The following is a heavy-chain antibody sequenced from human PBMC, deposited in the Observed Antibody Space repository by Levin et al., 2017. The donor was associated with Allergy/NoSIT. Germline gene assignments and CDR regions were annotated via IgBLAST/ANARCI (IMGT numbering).Heavy chain of an antibody. D-gene: IGHD2/OR15-2a*01. CDR1: GFPVSRNF. CDR2: IYSGGGT. Sequence: GGSLRLSCAAPGFPVSRNFMSWVRQAPGKGLEWVSLIYSGGGTLYADSVKGRFTISRDNSKNTLYLQMNSLRPEDTAVYYCVRKTDLLITLRGDVWGKGTTVTVSS. J-gene: IGHJ6*04. V-gene: IGHV3-66*02. CDR3: VRKTDLLITLRGDV.